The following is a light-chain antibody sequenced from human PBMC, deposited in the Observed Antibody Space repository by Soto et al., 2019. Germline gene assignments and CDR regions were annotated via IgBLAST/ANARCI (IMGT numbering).Light chain of an antibody. CDR2: EGS. J-gene: IGLJ1*01. CDR1: SSDVGNYNL. Sequence: QSVLTQPASVSGSPGQSITISCTGTSSDVGNYNLVSWFQQHPGKAPKVIIYEGSKRPSGVSHRFSGSKSGNTASLTISGLQAEDEADYYCSSYTSSSTLVFGTGTKVTVL. V-gene: IGLV2-14*02. CDR3: SSYTSSSTLV.